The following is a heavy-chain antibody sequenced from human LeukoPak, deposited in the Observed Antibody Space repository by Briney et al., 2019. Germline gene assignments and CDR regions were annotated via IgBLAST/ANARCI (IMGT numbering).Heavy chain of an antibody. Sequence: GGSLRLSCEASGFSFSSYWASWVRQAPGKRLGWVANINQDGNSQNYVDSVRGRFTISKDNAKNSVYLQMNSLRAEDTAVYYCARSLWPEDYWGQGILVTVSS. CDR2: INQDGNSQ. D-gene: IGHD2-21*01. CDR3: ARSLWPEDY. CDR1: GFSFSSYW. V-gene: IGHV3-7*02. J-gene: IGHJ4*02.